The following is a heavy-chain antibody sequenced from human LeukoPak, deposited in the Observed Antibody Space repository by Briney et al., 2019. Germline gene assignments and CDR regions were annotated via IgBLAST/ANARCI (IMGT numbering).Heavy chain of an antibody. CDR3: AREQETTVTTLPLYYYYGMDV. Sequence: GGSLRLSCAASRFTFNTYWMHWVRQAPGKGLVWVSRINSDGSSTIYADSVKGRFTISRDNSKNTLYLQMNSLRAEDTAVYYCAREQETTVTTLPLYYYYGMDVWGQGTTVTVSS. J-gene: IGHJ6*02. CDR1: RFTFNTYW. V-gene: IGHV3-74*01. CDR2: INSDGSST. D-gene: IGHD4-17*01.